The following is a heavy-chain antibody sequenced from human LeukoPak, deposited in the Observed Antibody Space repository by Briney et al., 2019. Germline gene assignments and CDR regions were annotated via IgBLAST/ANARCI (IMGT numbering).Heavy chain of an antibody. V-gene: IGHV1-69*06. CDR3: ASLGYSSSWYADYYYYMDV. CDR1: GGTFSSYA. Sequence: ASVKVSCKASGGTFSSYAISWVRQAPGQGLEWMGGIIPIFGTANYAQKFQGRVTITADKSTSTAYMELSSLRSEDTAVYYCASLGYSSSWYADYYYYMDVWGKGTTVTISS. CDR2: IIPIFGTA. J-gene: IGHJ6*03. D-gene: IGHD6-13*01.